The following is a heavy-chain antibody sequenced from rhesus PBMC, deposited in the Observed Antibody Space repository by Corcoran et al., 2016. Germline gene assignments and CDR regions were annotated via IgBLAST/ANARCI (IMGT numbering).Heavy chain of an antibody. D-gene: IGHD2-15*01. J-gene: IGHJ4*01. Sequence: QVQLQESGPGLVKPSETLSLTCAVSGGSISGYYYWSWIRQPPGKGLEWIGGIYGSGGSNYLNPSLKSRVTLSGETAKNQFSLKLSSVTAADTAVYYCASGYCSSTYCSSFDYWGQGVLVTVSS. CDR3: ASGYCSSTYCSSFDY. V-gene: IGHV4S14*01. CDR1: GGSISGYYY. CDR2: IYGSGGSN.